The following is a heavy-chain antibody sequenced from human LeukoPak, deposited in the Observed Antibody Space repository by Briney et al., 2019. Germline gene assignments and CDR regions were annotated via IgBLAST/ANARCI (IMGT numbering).Heavy chain of an antibody. D-gene: IGHD3-10*01. CDR3: ARDASYGSGSYARAFDY. CDR1: GFTFSSYA. V-gene: IGHV3-30*14. Sequence: GGSLRLSCAASGFTFSSYAMHWVRQAPGKGLEWVAVISYDGSNKYYADSVKGRFTISRDNSKNTPYLQMNSLRAEDTAVYYCARDASYGSGSYARAFDYWGQGTLVTVSS. J-gene: IGHJ4*02. CDR2: ISYDGSNK.